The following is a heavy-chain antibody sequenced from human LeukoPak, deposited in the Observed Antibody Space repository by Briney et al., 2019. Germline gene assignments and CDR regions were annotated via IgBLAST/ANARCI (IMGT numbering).Heavy chain of an antibody. V-gene: IGHV3-21*01. D-gene: IGHD3-10*01. CDR3: ARDQFGKGNWFDP. Sequence: GGSLRLSCAASGFTFSSYSMTWVRQAPGKGLEWVSSINSGSDYILYADSVKGRFTISRDNAKNTLYLQMSSLRAEDTAVYYCARDQFGKGNWFDPWGQGTLVTVSS. J-gene: IGHJ5*02. CDR1: GFTFSSYS. CDR2: INSGSDYI.